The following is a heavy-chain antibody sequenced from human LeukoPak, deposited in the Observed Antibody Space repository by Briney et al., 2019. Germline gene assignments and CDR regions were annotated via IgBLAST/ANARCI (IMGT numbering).Heavy chain of an antibody. CDR2: IYYSGST. D-gene: IGHD4-17*01. CDR3: ARLSYGYYFDY. V-gene: IGHV4-39*07. Sequence: PSETLSLTCTVSGGSISSSSYYWGWIRQPPGKGLEWIGSIYYSGSTYYNPSLKSRVTISVDTSKNQFSLKLSSVTAADTAVYYCARLSYGYYFDYWGQGTLVTVSS. J-gene: IGHJ4*02. CDR1: GGSISSSSYY.